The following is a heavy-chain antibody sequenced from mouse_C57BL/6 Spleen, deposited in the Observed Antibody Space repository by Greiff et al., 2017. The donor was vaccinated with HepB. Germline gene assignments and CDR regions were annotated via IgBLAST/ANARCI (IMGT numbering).Heavy chain of an antibody. CDR1: GFSLTSYG. J-gene: IGHJ1*03. V-gene: IGHV2-2*01. CDR2: IWSGGST. CDR3: AREEGYWDFDV. Sequence: VQLQESGPGLVQPSQSLSITCTVSGFSLTSYGVHWVRQSPGKGLAWLGVIWSGGSTDYNAAFIYRLSISKDNSKSQVFFKMNSLQADDTAIYYWAREEGYWDFDVWGTGTTVTVSS.